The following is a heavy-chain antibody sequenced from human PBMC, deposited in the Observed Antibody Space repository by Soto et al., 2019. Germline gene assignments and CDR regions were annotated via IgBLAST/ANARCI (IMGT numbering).Heavy chain of an antibody. V-gene: IGHV4-39*01. CDR2: IYYSGST. CDR3: ARHDLMGAGYSSSWLDY. Sequence: SETLSLTCTVSGGSISSSSYYWGWIRQPPGKGLEWIGSIYYSGSTYYKPSLKSRVTISVDTSKNQFSLKLSSLTAADTAVYYCARHDLMGAGYSSSWLDYWGQGTLVTVSS. J-gene: IGHJ4*02. D-gene: IGHD6-13*01. CDR1: GGSISSSSYY.